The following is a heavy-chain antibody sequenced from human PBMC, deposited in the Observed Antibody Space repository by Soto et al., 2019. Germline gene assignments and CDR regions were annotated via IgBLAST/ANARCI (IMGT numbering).Heavy chain of an antibody. J-gene: IGHJ6*02. V-gene: IGHV3-53*02. D-gene: IGHD2-21*01. CDR3: ARKPPSAIQWWAFGMDV. CDR1: GFSISSNY. CDR2: TFSGGNT. Sequence: ELQLVETGGGLSQTGGSLRLSCAASGFSISSNYIAWVRQPPGKGLEWVSTTFSGGNTEYAASVKGRCSISRDNYKNTLYLQMDNLRVEDTAVYYCARKPPSAIQWWAFGMDVWGQGTTVSVSS.